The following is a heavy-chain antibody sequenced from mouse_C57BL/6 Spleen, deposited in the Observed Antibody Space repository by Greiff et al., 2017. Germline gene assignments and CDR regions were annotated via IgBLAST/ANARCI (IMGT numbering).Heavy chain of an antibody. Sequence: VQLQQSGPELVKPGASVKMSCKASGYTFTDYNMHWVKQSHGKSLEWIGYINPNNGGTSYNQKFKGKATLTVNKSSSTAYMELRSLTSEDSAVYYCVRGAYYSNYFDYWGQGTTLTVSS. CDR1: GYTFTDYN. D-gene: IGHD2-5*01. CDR3: VRGAYYSNYFDY. V-gene: IGHV1-22*01. J-gene: IGHJ2*01. CDR2: INPNNGGT.